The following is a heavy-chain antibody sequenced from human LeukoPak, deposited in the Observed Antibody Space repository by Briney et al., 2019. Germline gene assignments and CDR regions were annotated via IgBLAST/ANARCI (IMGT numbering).Heavy chain of an antibody. D-gene: IGHD1-1*01. J-gene: IGHJ3*02. CDR1: GGSISSYY. CDR2: IYYSGST. CDR3: ARQVTTGTTDALDI. V-gene: IGHV4-59*08. Sequence: PSETLSLTCTVSGGSISSYYWSWIRQPPGKGLEWIGYIYYSGSTNYNPSLKSRVTISVDTSKNQFSLKLSSVTAADTAVYYCARQVTTGTTDALDIWGQGTMVTVSS.